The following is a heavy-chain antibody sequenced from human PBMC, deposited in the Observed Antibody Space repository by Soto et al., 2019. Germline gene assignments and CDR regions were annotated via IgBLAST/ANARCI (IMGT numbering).Heavy chain of an antibody. CDR3: ARDIQRENDFWSGYWKSDQFDI. Sequence: QVQLQESGPGLVKPSQTLSLTCTVSGGSISSGDYYWSWIRQPPGKGLEWIGYIYYSGSTYYNTSLKSRVTISVDTSKNQFSLKLSSVTAADTAVYYCARDIQRENDFWSGYWKSDQFDIWGQGTMVTVSS. CDR1: GGSISSGDYY. CDR2: IYYSGST. J-gene: IGHJ3*02. V-gene: IGHV4-30-4*01. D-gene: IGHD3-3*01.